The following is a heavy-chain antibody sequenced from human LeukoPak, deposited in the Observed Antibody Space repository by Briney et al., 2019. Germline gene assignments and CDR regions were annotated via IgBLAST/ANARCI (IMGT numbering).Heavy chain of an antibody. D-gene: IGHD6-13*01. V-gene: IGHV3-23*01. CDR3: AKAGKAAAGTGQGY. CDR1: ESTLSCYA. Sequence: GGSLRLSCAASESTLSCYATSWVRQAPGKGLEWVSAISVSDGTTYYADSVKGRLTISRDNSKNTLYLQMDSLRAEDTAVYYCAKAGKAAAGTGQGYWGQGTLVTVSS. J-gene: IGHJ4*02. CDR2: ISVSDGTT.